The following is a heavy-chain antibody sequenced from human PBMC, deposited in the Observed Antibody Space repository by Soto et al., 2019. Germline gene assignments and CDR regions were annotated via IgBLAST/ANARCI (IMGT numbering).Heavy chain of an antibody. D-gene: IGHD3-22*01. Sequence: GGSLRLSCAASGFTFSSYAMSWVRQAPGKGLEWVSAISGSGGSTYYADSVKGRFTISRDNSKNTLYLQMNSLRAEDTAVYYCAKAQDYYDSSGCDYWGQGTLVTVSS. V-gene: IGHV3-23*01. J-gene: IGHJ4*02. CDR2: ISGSGGST. CDR3: AKAQDYYDSSGCDY. CDR1: GFTFSSYA.